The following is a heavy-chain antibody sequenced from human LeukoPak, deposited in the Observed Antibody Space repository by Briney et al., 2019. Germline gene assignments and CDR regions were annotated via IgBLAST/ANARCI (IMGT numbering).Heavy chain of an antibody. J-gene: IGHJ6*02. V-gene: IGHV1-18*01. CDR1: GYTFTSYG. D-gene: IGHD3-10*01. CDR2: IRVYNGDT. CDR3: ARPSALGFAGSGNHYYYGMDV. Sequence: ASVKVSCKASGYTFTSYGISWVRQAPGQGLEWMGWIRVYNGDTNYAQKLQGRVTMTTDTSTSTAYMELRSLRSEDTAVYYCARPSALGFAGSGNHYYYGMDVWGQGTTVTVSS.